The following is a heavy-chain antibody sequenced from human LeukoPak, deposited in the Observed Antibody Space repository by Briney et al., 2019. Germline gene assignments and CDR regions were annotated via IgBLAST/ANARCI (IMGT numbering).Heavy chain of an antibody. CDR2: IIPIFGTA. V-gene: IGHV1-69*06. J-gene: IGHJ6*03. CDR1: GGTFSSYA. CDR3: AINQAGYCGGGSCYRHEFYYMDV. Sequence: ASVTVSCKASGGTFSSYAISWVRQAPGQGLEWMGGIIPIFGTANYAEKSQDRVTITADKSTSTAYMELSSLRSEDTAMYYCAINQAGYCGGGSCYRHEFYYMDVWGKGTSVTVSS. D-gene: IGHD2-15*01.